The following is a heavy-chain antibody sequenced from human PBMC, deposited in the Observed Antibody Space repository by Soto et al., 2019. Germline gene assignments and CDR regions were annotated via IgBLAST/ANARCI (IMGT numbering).Heavy chain of an antibody. J-gene: IGHJ4*02. CDR1: GYTFTSYG. CDR2: ISAHNGNT. CDR3: ARGRYGDY. D-gene: IGHD1-1*01. Sequence: QVHLVQSGAEVKKPGASVKVSCKASGYTFTSYGITWVRQAPGQGLEWMGWISAHNGNTDYAQKLQGRVIVTRDTSKSTDYMELRSLISDDTAVYYCARGRYGDYWGQGALVTVSS. V-gene: IGHV1-18*01.